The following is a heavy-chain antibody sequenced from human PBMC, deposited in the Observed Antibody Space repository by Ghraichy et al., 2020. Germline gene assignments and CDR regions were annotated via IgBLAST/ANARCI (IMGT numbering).Heavy chain of an antibody. J-gene: IGHJ4*02. Sequence: GGSLRLSCAASGFTFISYAMSWVRQAPGKGLEWVSATSGSGGSTYYADSVKGRFTISRDNSKNTLYLQMNSLRAEDTAVYYCAKGIFGGASSGYYYDYWGQGTLVTVSS. CDR1: GFTFISYA. CDR2: TSGSGGST. CDR3: AKGIFGGASSGYYYDY. D-gene: IGHD3-22*01. V-gene: IGHV3-23*01.